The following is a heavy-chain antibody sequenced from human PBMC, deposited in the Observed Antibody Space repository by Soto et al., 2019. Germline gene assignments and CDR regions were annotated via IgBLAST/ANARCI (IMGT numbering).Heavy chain of an antibody. CDR2: ISYDGSKK. V-gene: IGHV3-30*18. J-gene: IGHJ3*02. Sequence: PGGSLRLSCAASGFIFNTYGMHWVRQAPGKGLEWVAVISYDGSKKYYGDFVKGRFTISRDNSKNTLSLQMNSLRVEDTAVYYCAKVHWNDLSDAFDIWGQGTMVTVSS. CDR3: AKVHWNDLSDAFDI. CDR1: GFIFNTYG. D-gene: IGHD1-1*01.